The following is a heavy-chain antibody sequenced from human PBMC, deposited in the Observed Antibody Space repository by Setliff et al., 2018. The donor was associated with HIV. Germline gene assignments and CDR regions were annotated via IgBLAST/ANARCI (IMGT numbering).Heavy chain of an antibody. CDR1: GFTFSNAW. J-gene: IGHJ6*03. CDR3: TRHVDSGTYMDV. CDR2: IKSKTDGGTT. V-gene: IGHV3-15*01. D-gene: IGHD5-18*01. Sequence: GGSLRLSCAASGFTFSNAWLSWVRQAPGKGLEWVGRIKSKTDGGTTDYAAPVKGRFTISRDDSKNTLYLQVNSLKTEDTAVYYCTRHVDSGTYMDVWGRGTTVTVSS.